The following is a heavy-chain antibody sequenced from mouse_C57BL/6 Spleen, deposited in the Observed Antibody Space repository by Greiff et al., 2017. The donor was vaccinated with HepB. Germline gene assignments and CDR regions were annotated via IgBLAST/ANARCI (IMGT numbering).Heavy chain of an antibody. CDR3: ARDYGSSYKFAY. CDR2: INPGSGGT. Sequence: VQLQQSGAELVRPGPSVKVSCKASGYAFTNYLIEWVKQRPGQGLEWIGVINPGSGGTNYNEKFKGKATLTADKSSSTAYMQLSSLTSEDSAVYFCARDYGSSYKFAYWGQGTLVTVSA. J-gene: IGHJ3*01. D-gene: IGHD1-1*01. CDR1: GYAFTNYL. V-gene: IGHV1-54*01.